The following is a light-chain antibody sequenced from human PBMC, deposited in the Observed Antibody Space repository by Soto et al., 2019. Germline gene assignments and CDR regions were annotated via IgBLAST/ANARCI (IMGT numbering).Light chain of an antibody. CDR3: SSHTASTTRI. CDR2: EVT. V-gene: IGLV2-14*01. CDR1: SSDVGGYNH. J-gene: IGLJ1*01. Sequence: QSALTQPASVSGSPGQSITISCTGTSSDVGGYNHVSWYQHHPGKAPKRIIYEVTRRPSGVSNPFSGSKSGDTASLTSSVLQAEDEADYYCSSHTASTTRIFGTGTKLTVL.